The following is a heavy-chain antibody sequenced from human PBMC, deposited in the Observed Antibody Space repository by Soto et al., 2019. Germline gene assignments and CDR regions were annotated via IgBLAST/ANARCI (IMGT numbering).Heavy chain of an antibody. Sequence: QVQLVESGGGVVQPGRSLRLSCAASGFTFSSYAMHWVRQAPGKGLEWVAVISYDGTNEFYADSVKGRFTISRDNFTSTMYLQMNSLRAEDTAVDYCARGYTAAPRTSHFDDCGQGTLVTVSS. CDR2: ISYDGTNE. J-gene: IGHJ4*02. D-gene: IGHD6-13*01. CDR1: GFTFSSYA. CDR3: ARGYTAAPRTSHFDD. V-gene: IGHV3-30-3*01.